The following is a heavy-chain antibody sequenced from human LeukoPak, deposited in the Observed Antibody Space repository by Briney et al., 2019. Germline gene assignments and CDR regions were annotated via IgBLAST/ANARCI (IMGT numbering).Heavy chain of an antibody. V-gene: IGHV4-59*01. CDR1: GGSISHYY. CDR3: ARRLKYYYGSGSYSSFYFDY. D-gene: IGHD3-10*01. CDR2: MYYTGST. J-gene: IGHJ4*02. Sequence: SETLSLTCSVSGGSISHYYWSWIRQPPGRGLEWIGYMYYTGSTNSNPSLKSRVAISLDTSKNQFSLKLSSVTAADTAMYYCARRLKYYYGSGSYSSFYFDYWGQGTLVTVSS.